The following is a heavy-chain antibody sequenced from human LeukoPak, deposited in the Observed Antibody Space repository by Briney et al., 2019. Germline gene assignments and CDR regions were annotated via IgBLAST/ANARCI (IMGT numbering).Heavy chain of an antibody. Sequence: PSETLSLTCTVSGYSISSGYHWGWIRQPPGKGLEWIGSIYHSGSTYYNPSLKSRVTISVDTSKNQFSLKLSSVTAADTAVYYCARKGGFSYYDLWGQGTLVTVSS. CDR2: IYHSGST. CDR3: ARKGGFSYYDL. J-gene: IGHJ4*02. CDR1: GYSISSGYH. V-gene: IGHV4-38-2*02. D-gene: IGHD3-22*01.